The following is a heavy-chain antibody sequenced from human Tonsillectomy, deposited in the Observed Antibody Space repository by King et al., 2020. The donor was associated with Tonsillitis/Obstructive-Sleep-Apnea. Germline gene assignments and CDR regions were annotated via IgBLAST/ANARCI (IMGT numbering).Heavy chain of an antibody. CDR2: ISGSGTNI. CDR1: GFTFNSYA. CDR3: ATDRRGYFDN. D-gene: IGHD3-16*01. V-gene: IGHV3-23*04. Sequence: VQLVESGGALVQPGGSLRLSCAASGFTFNSYALSWVRQAPGKGLEWVSTISGSGTNIYYAGSGKGRFTISRDNSKNTLYLQMHSLRAEDTAIYYCATDRRGYFDNWGQGTLVTVSS. J-gene: IGHJ4*02.